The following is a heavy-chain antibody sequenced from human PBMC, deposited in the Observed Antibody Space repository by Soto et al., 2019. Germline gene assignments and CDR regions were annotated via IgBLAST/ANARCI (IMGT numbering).Heavy chain of an antibody. CDR1: GGSINNYY. J-gene: IGHJ2*01. V-gene: IGHV4-4*07. CDR2: IYPSGRA. D-gene: IGHD5-18*01. CDR3: ARDYEVNTAVNYWYFDL. Sequence: QVQLQESGPGLVTASETLTLTCTISGGSINNYYWTWVRQPPGKGLEWIGRIYPSGRAHYNPFFQSRVTLSVDVSKNQFSLRVNSVSARDTAIYFCARDYEVNTAVNYWYFDLWGRGTLVTVSS.